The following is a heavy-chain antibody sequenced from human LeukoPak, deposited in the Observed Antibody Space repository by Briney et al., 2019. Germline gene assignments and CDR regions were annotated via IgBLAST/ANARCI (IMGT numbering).Heavy chain of an antibody. CDR2: ISGGGGTT. J-gene: IGHJ4*02. Sequence: GSLRLSCAASGFTFSNYAMNWVRQAPGKGLEWVSTISGGGGTTYYADSVKGRFTISRDSSKNALYLQMNSLRAEDTAAYYCAKGRRDGHNFDFDYWGQGTLVTVSS. CDR3: AKGRRDGHNFDFDY. D-gene: IGHD5-24*01. V-gene: IGHV3-23*01. CDR1: GFTFSNYA.